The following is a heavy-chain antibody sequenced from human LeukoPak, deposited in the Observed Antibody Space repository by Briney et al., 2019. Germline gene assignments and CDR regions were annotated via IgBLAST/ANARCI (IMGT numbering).Heavy chain of an antibody. CDR3: ARMPPSSSYLSYYDSSGN. CDR2: IYSGGST. D-gene: IGHD3-22*01. Sequence: GGSLRLSCAASGFTVSSNYMSWVRQAPGKGLEWVSVIYSGGSTYYADSVKGRFTISRDNSKNTLYLQMNSLRAEDTAVYYCARMPPSSSYLSYYDSSGNWGQGTLVTVSS. V-gene: IGHV3-53*01. J-gene: IGHJ4*02. CDR1: GFTVSSNY.